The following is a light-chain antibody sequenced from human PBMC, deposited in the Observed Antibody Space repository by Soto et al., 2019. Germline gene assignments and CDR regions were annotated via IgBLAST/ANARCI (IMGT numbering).Light chain of an antibody. CDR2: LNSDGSH. CDR3: QTWDTGIVI. J-gene: IGLJ2*01. CDR1: SGHSSYA. V-gene: IGLV4-69*01. Sequence: QLVLTQSPSASASLGASVKLTCTLSSGHSSYAIAWHQQQPEKGPRYLMKLNSDGSHNKGDGIPDRFSGSSSGAERYLTISSIQSEDEADYYCQTWDTGIVIFGGGTKLTVL.